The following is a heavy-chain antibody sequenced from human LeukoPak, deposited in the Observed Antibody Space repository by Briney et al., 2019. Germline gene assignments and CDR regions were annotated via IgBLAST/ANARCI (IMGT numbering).Heavy chain of an antibody. CDR3: ARNWRDACDV. J-gene: IGHJ3*01. CDR1: GFTFSSYW. V-gene: IGHV3-74*01. CDR2: INTDGTTT. Sequence: GGSLRLSCAVSGFTFSSYWMHWVRQVPGQGPVWVSRINTDGTTTNYADSVKGRFTISRDNAKNTLYLQMNSLRAEDTAVYYCARNWRDACDVWGQGTRVTVSS.